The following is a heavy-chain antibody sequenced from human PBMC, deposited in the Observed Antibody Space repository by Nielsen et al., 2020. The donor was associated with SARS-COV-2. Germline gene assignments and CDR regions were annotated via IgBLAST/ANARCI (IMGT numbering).Heavy chain of an antibody. Sequence: GESLKISCAASGFTFSSYSMNWVRQAPGKGLEWVSSISSSSSYIYYADSVKGRFAISRDNAKNTLYLQMNSLRADDTAVYYCATPGSSGWSSFDYWGQGTLVTVSS. J-gene: IGHJ4*02. D-gene: IGHD6-19*01. CDR3: ATPGSSGWSSFDY. CDR1: GFTFSSYS. CDR2: ISSSSSYI. V-gene: IGHV3-21*01.